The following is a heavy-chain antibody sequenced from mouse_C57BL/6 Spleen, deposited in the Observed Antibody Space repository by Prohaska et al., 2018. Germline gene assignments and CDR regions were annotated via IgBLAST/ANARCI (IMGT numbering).Heavy chain of an antibody. CDR3: AVSSYGYFDV. CDR1: GYTFTDYY. Sequence: SVKLSCKASGYTFTDYYINWVKQRPGQGLEWIARIYPGSGNTYYNEKFKGKATLTAEKSSSTAYMQLSSLTSEDSAVYFCAVSSYGYFDVWGTGTTVTVSS. V-gene: IGHV1-76*01. CDR2: IYPGSGNT. J-gene: IGHJ1*03. D-gene: IGHD1-1*01.